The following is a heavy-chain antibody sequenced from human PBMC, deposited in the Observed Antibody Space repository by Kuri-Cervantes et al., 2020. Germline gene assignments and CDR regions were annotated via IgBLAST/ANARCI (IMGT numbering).Heavy chain of an antibody. D-gene: IGHD3-3*01. J-gene: IGHJ6*03. CDR3: ARIPAALPYYDFWNGLHMDV. CDR1: GYTFTSYG. Sequence: ASVKVSCKASGYTFTSYGISWVRQAPGQGLEWMGWISAYNGDTNYAQKLQGRVTMTTDTSTSTAYMELRSLRSDDTAVYYCARIPAALPYYDFWNGLHMDVWGKGTTVTVSS. V-gene: IGHV1-18*01. CDR2: ISAYNGDT.